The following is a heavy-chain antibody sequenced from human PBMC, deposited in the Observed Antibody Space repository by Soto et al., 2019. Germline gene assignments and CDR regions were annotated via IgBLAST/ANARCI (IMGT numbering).Heavy chain of an antibody. CDR3: ARHDFGRAAAVDY. Sequence: SETLSLTCTVSGGSISSYYWSWIRQPPGKGLEWIGYIYYSGSTNYNPSLKSRVTISVDTSKNQFSLKLSSVTAADTAVYYCARHDFGRAAAVDYWGQGTLVTVS. D-gene: IGHD6-13*01. CDR2: IYYSGST. V-gene: IGHV4-59*08. J-gene: IGHJ4*02. CDR1: GGSISSYY.